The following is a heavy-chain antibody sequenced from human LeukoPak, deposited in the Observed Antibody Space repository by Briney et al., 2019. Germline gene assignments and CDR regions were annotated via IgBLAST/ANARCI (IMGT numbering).Heavy chain of an antibody. CDR2: MNPNSGNT. CDR1: GYTFTGYY. D-gene: IGHD3-9*01. Sequence: ASVKVSCKASGYTFTGYYMHWVRQAPGQGLEWMGWMNPNSGNTGYAQKFQGRVTMTRNTSISTAYMELSSLRSEDTAVYYCARVRYFDWSPGMDVWGQGTTVTVSS. J-gene: IGHJ6*02. V-gene: IGHV1-8*02. CDR3: ARVRYFDWSPGMDV.